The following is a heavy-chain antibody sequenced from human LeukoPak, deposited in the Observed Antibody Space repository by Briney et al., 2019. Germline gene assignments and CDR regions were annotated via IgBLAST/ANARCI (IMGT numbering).Heavy chain of an antibody. D-gene: IGHD3/OR15-3a*01. J-gene: IGHJ5*02. CDR2: ISAYNGNT. Sequence: GASVKVSCKASGYTFTSYGISWGRQAPGQGVGWMGWISAYNGNTNYAQTLQGRVTMTTDTSTSTAYMELRSLRSDDTAVYYCARVAGEGDWLLYHNWFDPWGQGTLVSVSS. CDR3: ARVAGEGDWLLYHNWFDP. V-gene: IGHV1-18*01. CDR1: GYTFTSYG.